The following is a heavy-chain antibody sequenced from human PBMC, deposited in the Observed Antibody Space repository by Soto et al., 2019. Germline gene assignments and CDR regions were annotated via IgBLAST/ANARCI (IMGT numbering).Heavy chain of an antibody. Sequence: QVQLVQSGAEVKKPGASVKVSCKASGYTFTSYDINWVRQATGQGLEWMGWMNPNSGNTGYAQKFQGRVTMTRNTXXXXXXXXXXXXXXXXXAXYYCARETVSWFDTWGQGTLVTVSS. V-gene: IGHV1-8*01. CDR2: MNPNSGNT. D-gene: IGHD3-10*01. J-gene: IGHJ5*02. CDR3: ARETVSWFDT. CDR1: GYTFTSYD.